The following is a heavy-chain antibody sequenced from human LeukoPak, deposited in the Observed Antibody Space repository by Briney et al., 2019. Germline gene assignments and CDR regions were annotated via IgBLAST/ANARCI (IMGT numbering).Heavy chain of an antibody. CDR1: GFTFSSYA. V-gene: IGHV3-23*01. J-gene: IGHJ6*03. CDR2: ISGGGGST. Sequence: GGSLRVSCAASGFTFSSYAMSWVRQAPGKGLEWVSAISGGGGSTYYADSVKGRFTISRDNSKNTLYLQMNSLRAEDTAVYYCAKASDYDFWSGYYPNYYYYYYMDVWGKGTTVTVSS. CDR3: AKASDYDFWSGYYPNYYYYYYMDV. D-gene: IGHD3-3*01.